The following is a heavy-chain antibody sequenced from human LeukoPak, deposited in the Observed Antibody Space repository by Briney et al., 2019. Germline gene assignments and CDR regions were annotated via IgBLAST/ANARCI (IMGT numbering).Heavy chain of an antibody. CDR1: GFTFYDDA. Sequence: GRSLTLSCTTSGFTFYDDAMHWVRQVPGNGLEWVSGITLNSGNIGYADSVSGRFTISRDNAKNSLYLQMNSLRAEDTSLYYCAKDTAMAVSYYSAYWGAETLVTASS. V-gene: IGHV3-9*01. CDR3: AKDTAMAVSYYSAY. J-gene: IGHJ4*01. D-gene: IGHD6-19*01. CDR2: ITLNSGNI.